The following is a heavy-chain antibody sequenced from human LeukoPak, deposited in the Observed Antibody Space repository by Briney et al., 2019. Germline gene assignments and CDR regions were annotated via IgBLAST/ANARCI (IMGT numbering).Heavy chain of an antibody. CDR2: INSDGSDT. D-gene: IGHD1-26*01. Sequence: GGSLRLSCAASGFSFSSYWMLWVRQAPGKGLVRVSRINSDGSDTKYADSVKGRFTISRDNAKNTLSLQMNSLRVEDTAVYFCARGGSPPEALGDTFDIWGQGTMVTVSS. J-gene: IGHJ3*02. V-gene: IGHV3-74*03. CDR3: ARGGSPPEALGDTFDI. CDR1: GFSFSSYW.